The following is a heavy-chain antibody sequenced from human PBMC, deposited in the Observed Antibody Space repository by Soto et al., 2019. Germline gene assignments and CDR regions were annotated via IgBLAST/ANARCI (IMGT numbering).Heavy chain of an antibody. V-gene: IGHV1-18*01. CDR2: ISAYNGNT. Sequence: QVQLVQSGAEVKKPGASVKVSCKASGYTFTSYGISWVRQAPGQGLEWMGWISAYNGNTNYAQKLQGRVTMTTDTSTSTGSTELTSLRSDATAVYYCARGDHILTAYYRAAPNFDYWGQGTLVTVS. J-gene: IGHJ4*02. CDR1: GYTFTSYG. D-gene: IGHD3-9*01. CDR3: ARGDHILTAYYRAAPNFDY.